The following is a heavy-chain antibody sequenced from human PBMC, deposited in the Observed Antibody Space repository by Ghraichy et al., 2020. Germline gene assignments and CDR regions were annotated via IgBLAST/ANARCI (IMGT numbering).Heavy chain of an antibody. CDR3: ARAGEQWLVKTPVAFDI. CDR2: IYYSGST. Sequence: SETLSLTCTVSGGSISSYYWSWIRQPPGKGLEWIGYIYYSGSTNYNPSLKSRVTISVDTSKNQFSLKLSSVTAADTAVYYCARAGEQWLVKTPVAFDIWGQGTMVTVSS. D-gene: IGHD6-19*01. V-gene: IGHV4-59*01. J-gene: IGHJ3*02. CDR1: GGSISSYY.